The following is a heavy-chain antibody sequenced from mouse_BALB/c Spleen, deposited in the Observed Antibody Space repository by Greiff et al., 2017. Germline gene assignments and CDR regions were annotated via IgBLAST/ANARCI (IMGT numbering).Heavy chain of an antibody. CDR1: GYTFTSYV. D-gene: IGHD2-4*01. Sequence: LVESGPELVKPGASVKMSCKASGYTFTSYVMHWVKQKPGQGLEWIGYINPYNDGIKYNEKFKGKATLTSDKSSSTAYMELSSLTSEDSAVYYCARWDYDYDYAMDYWGQGTSVTVSS. CDR3: ARWDYDYDYAMDY. J-gene: IGHJ4*01. V-gene: IGHV1-14*01. CDR2: INPYNDGI.